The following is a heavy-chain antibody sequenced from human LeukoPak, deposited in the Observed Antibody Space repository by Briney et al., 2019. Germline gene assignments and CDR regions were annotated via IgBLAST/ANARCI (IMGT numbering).Heavy chain of an antibody. J-gene: IGHJ5*02. Sequence: ASVKVSCKASGYTFTSYGISWVRQAPGQGLEWMGWINPNSGGTNYAQKFQGRVTMTRDTSISTAYMELSRLRSDDTAVYYCARDYDDSSPWGQGTLVTVSS. CDR2: INPNSGGT. V-gene: IGHV1-2*02. CDR1: GYTFTSYG. D-gene: IGHD3-22*01. CDR3: ARDYDDSSP.